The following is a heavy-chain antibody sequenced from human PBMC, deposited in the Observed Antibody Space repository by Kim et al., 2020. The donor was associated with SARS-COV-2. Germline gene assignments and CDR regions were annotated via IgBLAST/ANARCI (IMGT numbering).Heavy chain of an antibody. V-gene: IGHV4-30-2*04. Sequence: SRVTISVDTSKNQFSLKLSSVTAADTAVYYCARAGGFWSGSGYYYYGMDVWGQGTTVTVSS. CDR3: ARAGGFWSGSGYYYYGMDV. J-gene: IGHJ6*02. D-gene: IGHD3-3*01.